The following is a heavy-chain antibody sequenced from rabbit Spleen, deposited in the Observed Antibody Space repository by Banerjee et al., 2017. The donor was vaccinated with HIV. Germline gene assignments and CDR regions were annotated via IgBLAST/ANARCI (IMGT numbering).Heavy chain of an antibody. CDR3: ARNYVNAFDP. CDR2: IDTNDGDT. Sequence: QEQLEESGGGLVKPGASLTLTCTASGFSFSASYWMCWFRQAPGKGLEWIACIDTNDGDTDYANWPKGRFTISKTSSTAVTLQMTSLTAADTATYFCARNYVNAFDPWGPGTLVTVS. J-gene: IGHJ2*01. V-gene: IGHV1S45*01. D-gene: IGHD1-1*01. CDR1: GFSFSASYW.